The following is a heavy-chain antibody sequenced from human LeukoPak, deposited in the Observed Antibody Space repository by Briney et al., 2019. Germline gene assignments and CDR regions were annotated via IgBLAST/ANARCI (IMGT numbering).Heavy chain of an antibody. CDR2: IGAYNGNT. CDR1: GYTFTSYG. CDR3: ARFYSSGEGWVLGY. Sequence: GASVKVSCKASGYTFTSYGISWVRQAPGQGLEWMGWIGAYNGNTNYAQKLQGRVTMTTDTSTSTAYMELRSLRSDDTAVYYCARFYSSGEGWVLGYWGQGTLVTVSS. J-gene: IGHJ4*02. D-gene: IGHD6-19*01. V-gene: IGHV1-18*01.